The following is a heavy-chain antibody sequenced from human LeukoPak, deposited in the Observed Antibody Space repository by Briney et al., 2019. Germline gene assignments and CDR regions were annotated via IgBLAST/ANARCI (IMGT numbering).Heavy chain of an antibody. CDR1: GFTFRSFA. Sequence: GGSLRLSCAASGFTFRSFALNWVRQSPGKGLEWVSLIWGNGNKTYYANSVKGRLTITRDNSKNIMYLEMNSLRADDTAVYYCAKLPVTYDFWSGHYAFDTWGQGSPLTVSS. J-gene: IGHJ4*02. V-gene: IGHV3-23*01. D-gene: IGHD3-3*01. CDR2: IWGNGNKT. CDR3: AKLPVTYDFWSGHYAFDT.